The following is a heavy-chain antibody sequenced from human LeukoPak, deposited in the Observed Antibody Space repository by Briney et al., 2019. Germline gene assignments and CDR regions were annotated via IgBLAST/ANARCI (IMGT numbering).Heavy chain of an antibody. V-gene: IGHV3-23*01. CDR2: ITTSDGNT. D-gene: IGHD7-27*01. CDR3: AKDGGLWVSAHWGDS. J-gene: IGHJ4*02. CDR1: GFTFSSYT. Sequence: GGSLRLSCAASGFTFSSYTMSWVRQAPGKGLEWVSTITTSDGNTYYADSVKGRFTVSRDNSKNTLYLQMNSLRAEDTAVYYCAKDGGLWVSAHWGDSWGRGTLVTVSS.